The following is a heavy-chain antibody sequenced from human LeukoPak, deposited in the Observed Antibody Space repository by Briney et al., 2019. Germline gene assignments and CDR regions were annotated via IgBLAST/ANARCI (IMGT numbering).Heavy chain of an antibody. V-gene: IGHV4-31*03. CDR3: ASSPSSGYSAY. J-gene: IGHJ4*02. CDR2: IYYSGST. Sequence: SETLSLTCTVSGGSISRGGYYWSWIRQHPGKGPEWIGYIYYSGSTYYNPSLKSRVTISLDTSKNQFSLKLSSVTAADTAVFYCASSPSSGYSAYWGQGALVTVSS. CDR1: GGSISRGGYY.